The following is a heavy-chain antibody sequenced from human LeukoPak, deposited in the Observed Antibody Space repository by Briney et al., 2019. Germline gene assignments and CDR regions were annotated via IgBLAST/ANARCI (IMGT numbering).Heavy chain of an antibody. CDR2: IKQNGSEK. D-gene: IGHD2-8*01. CDR3: ADPGVGY. CDR1: GFTFSSLW. Sequence: GGSLRLSCTASGFTFSSLWMSWVRQAPGKGLEWVANIKQNGSEKSYVDSVKGRFTISRDNAQNSLYLQMNNLRADDTAIYYCADPGVGYWGQGTLVTVSS. V-gene: IGHV3-7*01. J-gene: IGHJ4*02.